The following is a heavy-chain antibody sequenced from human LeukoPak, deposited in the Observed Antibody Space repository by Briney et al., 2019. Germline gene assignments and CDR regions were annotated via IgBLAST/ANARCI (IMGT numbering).Heavy chain of an antibody. D-gene: IGHD2/OR15-2a*01. J-gene: IGHJ4*02. Sequence: SETLSLTCTVSGDSISSYYWSWIRQPPGKGLEWIGYIYYSGNTNYNPSLKSRVTMSVDTSKNQFSLKLSSVTAADTAVYYCAREKYYGDYFDYWGQGTLVTVSS. CDR3: AREKYYGDYFDY. V-gene: IGHV4-59*01. CDR1: GDSISSYY. CDR2: IYYSGNT.